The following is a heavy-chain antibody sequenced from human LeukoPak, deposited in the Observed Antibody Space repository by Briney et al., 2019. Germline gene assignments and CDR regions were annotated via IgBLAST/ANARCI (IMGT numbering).Heavy chain of an antibody. CDR3: ASAGYYDSSGYSLVGLKYYYYMDV. CDR2: ISVDGGTT. J-gene: IGHJ6*03. CDR1: GFTFYDYA. V-gene: IGHV3-43*02. D-gene: IGHD3-22*01. Sequence: GGSLRLSCAASGFTFYDYAMHWVRQAPGKGLEWVSLISVDGGTTYYADSVKGRFTISRDNAKNSLYLQMNSLRAEDTAVYYCASAGYYDSSGYSLVGLKYYYYMDVWGKGTTVTVSS.